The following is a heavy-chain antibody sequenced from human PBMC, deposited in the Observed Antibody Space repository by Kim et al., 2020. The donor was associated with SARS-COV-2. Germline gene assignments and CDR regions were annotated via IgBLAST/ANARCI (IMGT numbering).Heavy chain of an antibody. Sequence: GGSLRLSCAASGFTFSGSAMHWVRQASGKGLEWVGRIRSKANSYATAYAASVKGRFTISRDDSKNTAYLQMNSLKTEDTAVYYCTVVPAANDAFDIWGQGTMVTVSS. J-gene: IGHJ3*02. CDR2: IRSKANSYAT. D-gene: IGHD2-2*01. CDR3: TVVPAANDAFDI. V-gene: IGHV3-73*01. CDR1: GFTFSGSA.